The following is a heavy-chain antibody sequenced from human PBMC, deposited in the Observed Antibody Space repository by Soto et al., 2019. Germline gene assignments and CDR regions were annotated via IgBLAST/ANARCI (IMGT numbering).Heavy chain of an antibody. CDR1: GFTFSSYA. Sequence: SGGSLRLSCAASGFTFSSYAMRWVRQAPGKGLEWVSAISGSGGSTYYADSVKGRFTISRENSKNTLYLQMNSLRAEDTAVYYCAKDYPYGYSYGPTGWEYRLDVWAQGTTVLVSS. CDR2: ISGSGGST. D-gene: IGHD5-18*01. CDR3: AKDYPYGYSYGPTGWEYRLDV. J-gene: IGHJ6*02. V-gene: IGHV3-23*01.